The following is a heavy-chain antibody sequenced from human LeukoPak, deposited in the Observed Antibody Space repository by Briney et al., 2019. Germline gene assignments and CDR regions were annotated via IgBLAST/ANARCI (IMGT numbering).Heavy chain of an antibody. CDR3: ARGRYCSDGSCYYYYYYMDV. Sequence: PSETLSLTCAVYGGSFSGYYWSWIRQPPGKGLEWIGEINHSGSTNYNPSLKSRVTISVDTSKNQFSLKLSSVTAADTAVYYCARGRYCSDGSCYYYYYYMDVWGKGTTVTVSS. J-gene: IGHJ6*03. CDR2: INHSGST. CDR1: GGSFSGYY. D-gene: IGHD2-15*01. V-gene: IGHV4-34*01.